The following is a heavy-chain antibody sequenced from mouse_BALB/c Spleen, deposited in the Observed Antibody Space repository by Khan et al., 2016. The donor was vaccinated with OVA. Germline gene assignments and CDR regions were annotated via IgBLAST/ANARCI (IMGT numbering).Heavy chain of an antibody. J-gene: IGHJ2*01. Sequence: EVQLQESGPGLVKPSQSLSLTCTVTVHPITRGYGWNWIRQFPGNKLEWMGYISHSGSTTYNPYLKIRISLTRDTSKYQFFLQWNSVATEDTATYYCARTASIKYWSQGTTLTVSS. CDR2: ISHSGST. D-gene: IGHD1-2*01. CDR3: ARTASIKY. CDR1: VHPITRGYG. V-gene: IGHV3-2*02.